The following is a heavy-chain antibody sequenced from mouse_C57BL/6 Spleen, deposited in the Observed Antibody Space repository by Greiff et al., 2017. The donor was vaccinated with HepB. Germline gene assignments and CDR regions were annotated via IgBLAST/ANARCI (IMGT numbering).Heavy chain of an antibody. CDR1: GYAFSSSW. Sequence: VQLVESGPELVKPGASVKISCKASGYAFSSSWMNWVKQRPGKGLEWIGRIYPGDGDTNYNGKFKGKATLTADKSSSTAYMQLSSLTSEDSAVYFCAREGLRQGYYFDYWGQGTTLTVSS. CDR3: AREGLRQGYYFDY. D-gene: IGHD2-4*01. CDR2: IYPGDGDT. J-gene: IGHJ2*01. V-gene: IGHV1-82*01.